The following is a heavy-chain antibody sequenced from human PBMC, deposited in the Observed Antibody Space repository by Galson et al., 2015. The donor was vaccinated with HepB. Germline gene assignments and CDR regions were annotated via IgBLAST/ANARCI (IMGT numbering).Heavy chain of an antibody. V-gene: IGHV4-39*07. CDR2: IYYSGST. CDR3: ARIFLSGGSCFDC. D-gene: IGHD2-15*01. Sequence: ETLSLTCTVSGGSISSSSYYWGWIRQPPGKGLEWIGSIYYSGSTYYNPSLKSRVTISVDTSKNQFSLKLSSVTAADTAVYYCARIFLSGGSCFDCWGQGTLVTVSS. CDR1: GGSISSSSYY. J-gene: IGHJ4*02.